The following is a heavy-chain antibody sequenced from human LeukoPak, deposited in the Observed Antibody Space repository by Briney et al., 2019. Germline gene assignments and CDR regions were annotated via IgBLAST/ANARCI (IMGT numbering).Heavy chain of an antibody. D-gene: IGHD3-22*01. J-gene: IGHJ4*02. CDR3: ARDDSSGPQVY. CDR2: INPSGGST. CDR1: GYTFSSYY. V-gene: IGHV1-46*01. Sequence: APVKVSCKASGYTFSSYYMHWVRQAPGQGLEWMGIINPSGGSTKYAQKLQGRVTMTRDTSTSTVYMELSSLRSEDTAVYYCARDDSSGPQVYWGQGTLVTVSS.